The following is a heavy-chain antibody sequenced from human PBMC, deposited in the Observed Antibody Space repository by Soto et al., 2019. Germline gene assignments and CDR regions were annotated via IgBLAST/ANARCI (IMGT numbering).Heavy chain of an antibody. V-gene: IGHV3-30*18. CDR2: ISYDGSNK. D-gene: IGHD3-22*01. J-gene: IGHJ4*02. CDR3: AKGQYYYDSSGYPY. Sequence: GGSLRLSCAASGFTFSSYGMHWVRQAPGKGLEWVAVISYDGSNKYYADSVKGRFTISRDNSKNTLYLQMNSLRAEDTAVYYCAKGQYYYDSSGYPYWGQGTLVTVSS. CDR1: GFTFSSYG.